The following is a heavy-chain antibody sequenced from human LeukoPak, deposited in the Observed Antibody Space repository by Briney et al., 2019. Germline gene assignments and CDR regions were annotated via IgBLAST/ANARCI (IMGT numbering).Heavy chain of an antibody. D-gene: IGHD4-11*01. V-gene: IGHV4-31*03. CDR3: ARGLMTTSYYFDY. Sequence: PSQTLSLTCTVSGGSISSGGYYWSWIRQHPGKGLEWIGYIYYSGITYYNPSLKSRVTISVDTSKNQFSLKLSSVTAADTAVYYCARGLMTTSYYFDYWGQGTLVTVSS. CDR1: GGSISSGGYY. J-gene: IGHJ4*02. CDR2: IYYSGIT.